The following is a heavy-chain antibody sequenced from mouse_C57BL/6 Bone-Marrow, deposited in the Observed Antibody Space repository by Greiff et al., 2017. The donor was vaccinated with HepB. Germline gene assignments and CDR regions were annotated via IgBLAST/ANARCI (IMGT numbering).Heavy chain of an antibody. Sequence: LQQSGGGLVKPGGSLKLSCAASGFTFSSYTMSWVRQTPEKRLEWVATISGGGGNTYYPDSVKGRFTISRDNAKNTLYLQMSRLRSEDTALYYCAREGYDGYYFDFWGQGTTLTVSA. D-gene: IGHD2-2*01. CDR3: AREGYDGYYFDF. V-gene: IGHV5-9*01. CDR2: ISGGGGNT. CDR1: GFTFSSYT. J-gene: IGHJ2*01.